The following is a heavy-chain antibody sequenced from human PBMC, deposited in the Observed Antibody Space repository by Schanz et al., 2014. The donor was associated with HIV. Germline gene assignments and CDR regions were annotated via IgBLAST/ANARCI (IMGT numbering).Heavy chain of an antibody. CDR2: ISISGETT. Sequence: VQLVESGGGLVKPGGSLRLSCAASGFTFSDYYMSWIRQAPGKGLEWVSGISISGETTYYADSVKGRFTISRDNSKNTLYLQMSSLRVEDTAVYYCANEEVPNDYWGQGTLVTVSS. J-gene: IGHJ4*02. CDR3: ANEEVPNDY. CDR1: GFTFSDYY. V-gene: IGHV3-23*04.